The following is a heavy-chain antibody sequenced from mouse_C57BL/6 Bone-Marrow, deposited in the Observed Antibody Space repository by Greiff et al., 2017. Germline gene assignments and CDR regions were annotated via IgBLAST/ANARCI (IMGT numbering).Heavy chain of an antibody. CDR2: INPSNCGT. CDR1: GYTFTSYW. J-gene: IGHJ3*01. Sequence: QVQLQQPGTELVKPGASVKLSCKASGYTFTSYWMHWVKQRPGQGLEWIGNINPSNCGTKYNEKFKSKDKLTVDKYTSTAYMQLSRRTSEDSAVYYCAGFDGYSWFAYWGQGTLVTVSA. V-gene: IGHV1-53*01. D-gene: IGHD2-3*01. CDR3: AGFDGYSWFAY.